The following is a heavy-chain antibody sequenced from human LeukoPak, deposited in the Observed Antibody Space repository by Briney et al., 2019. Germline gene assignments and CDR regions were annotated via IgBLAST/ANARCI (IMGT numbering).Heavy chain of an antibody. J-gene: IGHJ3*02. CDR2: VGGGGGDT. CDR3: ARRMAANAFDI. CDR1: GFTFRSYA. V-gene: IGHV3-23*01. D-gene: IGHD5-24*01. Sequence: GGSLRLSCAASGFTFRSYAMSWVRQAPGKGLDWVSTVGGGGGDTYYADSVKGRFTISRDNSKNTLYLQMNSLRTEDTAVYYCARRMAANAFDIWGQGTMVTVSS.